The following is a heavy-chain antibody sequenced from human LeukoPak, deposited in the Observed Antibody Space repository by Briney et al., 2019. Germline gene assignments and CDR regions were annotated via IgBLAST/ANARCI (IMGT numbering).Heavy chain of an antibody. CDR3: ARNYGDYVGPFDY. J-gene: IGHJ4*02. V-gene: IGHV1-69*01. CDR1: VGTFSSYA. CDR2: IIPIFGTA. D-gene: IGHD4-17*01. Sequence: GASVKVSCKASVGTFSSYAISWVRPAPGQGLEWMGGIIPIFGTANYAQKFPGRVTITADESTSTAYMELSSLRSEDTAVYYCARNYGDYVGPFDYWGQGTLVTVSS.